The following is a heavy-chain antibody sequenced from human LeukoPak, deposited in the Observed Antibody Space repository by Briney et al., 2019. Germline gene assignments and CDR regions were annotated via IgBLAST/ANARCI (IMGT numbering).Heavy chain of an antibody. CDR1: GFTFTTYW. CDR2: INGDGSQK. D-gene: IGHD3-16*01. V-gene: IGHV3-7*03. Sequence: PGGSLRLSCAASGFTFTTYWMAWVRQAPGKGLEWVANINGDGSQKNYLDSVKGRFTISRDNAKNSVYLQMNSLRAEDTALYYCAKDVRLFEYFEFWGQGALVTVSS. CDR3: AKDVRLFEYFEF. J-gene: IGHJ4*02.